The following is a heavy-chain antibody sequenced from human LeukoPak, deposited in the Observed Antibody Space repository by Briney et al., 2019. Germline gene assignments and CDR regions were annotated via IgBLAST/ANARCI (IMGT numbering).Heavy chain of an antibody. Sequence: ASVKVSCTASGYTFTGYYIHWVRQAPGQGLEWMGWINPNSGGTNYAQKFQGRVTMTRDTSISTAYMELSRLRSDETAVYYCARAVGYSGSYNWGQGTLVTVSS. CDR1: GYTFTGYY. CDR2: INPNSGGT. CDR3: ARAVGYSGSYN. D-gene: IGHD1-26*01. V-gene: IGHV1-2*02. J-gene: IGHJ4*02.